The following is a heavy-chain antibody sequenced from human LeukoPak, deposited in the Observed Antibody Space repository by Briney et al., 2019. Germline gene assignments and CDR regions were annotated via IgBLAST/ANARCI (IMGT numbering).Heavy chain of an antibody. CDR1: GFTVRDYV. Sequence: GGSLRLSCVASGFTVRDYVMSWVRQAPGQGLEWVSTISDDGSGTYYADSVKGRFTISRDNSKNTLFLQINSLRAEDSAVYYCATDRERDPSVYYLVGGQGTLITVSS. CDR3: ATDRERDPSVYYLV. CDR2: ISDDGSGT. D-gene: IGHD3-22*01. V-gene: IGHV3-23*01. J-gene: IGHJ4*02.